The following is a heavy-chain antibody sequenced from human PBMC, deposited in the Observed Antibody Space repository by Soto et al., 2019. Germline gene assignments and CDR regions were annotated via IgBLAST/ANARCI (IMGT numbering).Heavy chain of an antibody. CDR1: GGSFSGYY. CDR2: INHSGST. CDR3: AFAGFGEPPEDY. V-gene: IGHV4-34*01. Sequence: QVQLQPWGAGLLKPSETLSLTCAVYGGSFSGYYWSWIRQPPGKGLEWIGEINHSGSTNYNPSLKSRGTIAVDTSKNQFSLKLSSVTAADTAVYYWAFAGFGEPPEDYWGQGTLVTVSS. D-gene: IGHD3-10*01. J-gene: IGHJ4*02.